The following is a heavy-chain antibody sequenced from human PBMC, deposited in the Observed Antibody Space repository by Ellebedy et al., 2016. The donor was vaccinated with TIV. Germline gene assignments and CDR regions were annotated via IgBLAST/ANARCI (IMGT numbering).Heavy chain of an antibody. D-gene: IGHD2-15*01. V-gene: IGHV3-13*01. CDR2: VGTTDDT. CDR3: VRACSGGRAYPAPGAFDI. J-gene: IGHJ3*02. Sequence: GESLKISCAASGFTFSDYDFHWVRQATGKGLEWVSGVGTTDDTYYAVSVQGRFTVARQNAENALYIQMNSLRAGDTAVDHCVRACSGGRAYPAPGAFDIWGQGTMVTVSS. CDR1: GFTFSDYD.